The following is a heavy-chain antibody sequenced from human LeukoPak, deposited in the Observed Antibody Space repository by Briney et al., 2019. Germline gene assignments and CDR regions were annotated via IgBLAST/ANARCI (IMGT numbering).Heavy chain of an antibody. Sequence: ASVKVSCKASGYTFIKYAINWVRQAPGQGLEWMGWINTNTGNPTYAQGFTGHFVFSLDTSVSTAYLQINSLATEDTAIYYCARSNNDGDYLGVGFDYWGQGALVTVSS. CDR2: INTNTGNP. D-gene: IGHD4-17*01. CDR3: ARSNNDGDYLGVGFDY. CDR1: GYTFIKYA. V-gene: IGHV7-4-1*02. J-gene: IGHJ4*02.